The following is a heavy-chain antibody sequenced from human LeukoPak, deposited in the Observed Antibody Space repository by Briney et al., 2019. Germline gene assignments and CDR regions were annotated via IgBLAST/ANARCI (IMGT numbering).Heavy chain of an antibody. CDR3: ARGGYSYYYYMDV. J-gene: IGHJ6*03. CDR2: INHSGST. D-gene: IGHD2-15*01. V-gene: IGHV4-34*01. Sequence: SETLSLTCAVYGGSFSGYYWSWIRQPPGKGLEWIGEINHSGSTNYNPSLKSRVTISVDTSKNQFSLKLSSVTAADTAVYYCARGGYSYYYYMDVWGKGTPVTVSS. CDR1: GGSFSGYY.